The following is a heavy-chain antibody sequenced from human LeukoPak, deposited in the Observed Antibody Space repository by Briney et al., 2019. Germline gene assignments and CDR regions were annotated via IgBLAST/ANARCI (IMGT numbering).Heavy chain of an antibody. CDR3: AHRDTSMVRVDY. V-gene: IGHV3-15*01. CDR2: VKSKSYGGTT. J-gene: IGHJ4*02. D-gene: IGHD5-18*01. Sequence: KAGGSLRLSCTVSGFTFGDYTISWVRQALGKGLEWVGRVKSKSYGGTTDYAVPVKGRFTISRDDSINTLYLQMNSLTTEDTAVYFCAHRDTSMVRVDYWGQGTLVTVSS. CDR1: GFTFGDYT.